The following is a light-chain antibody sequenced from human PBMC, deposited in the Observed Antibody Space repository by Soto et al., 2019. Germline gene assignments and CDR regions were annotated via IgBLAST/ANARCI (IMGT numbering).Light chain of an antibody. CDR3: QQYNSWPPLT. CDR2: GAS. Sequence: EIVMTQSPGTLSLSPGERATISCRASQVIGSRYLAWYHQKSGQAPRLLIYGASSRATGIPDRFSGSGSGTDFTLTISSLQSEDSAVYYCQQYNSWPPLTFGGGTKVEIK. V-gene: IGKV3-20*01. CDR1: QVIGSRY. J-gene: IGKJ4*01.